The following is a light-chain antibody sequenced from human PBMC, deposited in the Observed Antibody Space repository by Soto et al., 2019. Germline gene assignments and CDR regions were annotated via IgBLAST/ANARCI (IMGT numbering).Light chain of an antibody. CDR2: GAS. CDR1: QSVSSS. V-gene: IGKV3-15*01. CDR3: QHYANWPRT. Sequence: EIVMTQSPATVSVSPGEGVTLSCRASQSVSSSLAWYQQKPGQSPRLLIYGASTRATGIPARFSGSGSGTDFTLTISGLQSEDFAIYYCQHYANWPRTFGLGTKVEIK. J-gene: IGKJ1*01.